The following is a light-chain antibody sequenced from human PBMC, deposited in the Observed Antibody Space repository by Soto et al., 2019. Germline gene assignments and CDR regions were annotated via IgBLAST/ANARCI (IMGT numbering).Light chain of an antibody. Sequence: DIVMTQSPDSLAVSLGERATINCKSSKSVLYSSNNKNYLAWYQQKPGQPPKLIIYWASTRESGVPDRFSGSGSGTDLTLNIISLQAEDVAVYYCQQYYSTPWTFGQGTKLEIK. J-gene: IGKJ2*02. CDR1: KSVLYSSNNKNY. CDR3: QQYYSTPWT. CDR2: WAS. V-gene: IGKV4-1*01.